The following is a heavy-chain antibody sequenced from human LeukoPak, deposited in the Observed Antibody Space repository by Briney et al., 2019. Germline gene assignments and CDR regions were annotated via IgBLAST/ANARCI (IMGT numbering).Heavy chain of an antibody. CDR2: ISSTSSYI. CDR1: GFTFRSYS. Sequence: GGSLRLSCAASGFTFRSYSMNWVRQAPGKGLEWVSSISSTSSYIFYADSVKGRFTISRDNSKNTVYLQMKSLRTEDTAMYYCARERAYSGYDSREYNYFDYWGQGTLVTVSS. CDR3: ARERAYSGYDSREYNYFDY. D-gene: IGHD5-12*01. J-gene: IGHJ4*02. V-gene: IGHV3-21*01.